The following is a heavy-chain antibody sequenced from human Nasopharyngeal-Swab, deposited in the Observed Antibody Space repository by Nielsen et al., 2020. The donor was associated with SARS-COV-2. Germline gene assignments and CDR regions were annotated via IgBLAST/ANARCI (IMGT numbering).Heavy chain of an antibody. CDR1: GFTFGRCW. Sequence: GESLKISCVTSGFTFGRCWMTWVRQAPGKGLEWVANIQQDGDITYYLESVKGRFTISRDNAKNSLYLQMNSLRAEDTAVYFCARDPPSTGDYYFDHWGQGTLVTVSS. J-gene: IGHJ4*02. V-gene: IGHV3-7*01. CDR2: IQQDGDIT. CDR3: ARDPPSTGDYYFDH. D-gene: IGHD7-27*01.